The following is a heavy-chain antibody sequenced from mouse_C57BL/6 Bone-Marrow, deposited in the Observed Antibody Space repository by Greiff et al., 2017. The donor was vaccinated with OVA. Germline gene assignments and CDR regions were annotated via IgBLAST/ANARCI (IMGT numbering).Heavy chain of an antibody. CDR2: IDPETGGT. CDR1: GYTFTDYE. V-gene: IGHV1-15*01. J-gene: IGHJ2*01. D-gene: IGHD3-2*02. CDR3: TRYSSGYPDY. Sequence: QVQLQQSGAELVRPGASVTLSCKASGYTFTDYEMHWVKQTPVHGLEWIGAIDPETGGTAYNQKFKGKAILTADKSSSTAYMELRSLTSEDSAVYYCTRYSSGYPDYWGQGTTLTVSS.